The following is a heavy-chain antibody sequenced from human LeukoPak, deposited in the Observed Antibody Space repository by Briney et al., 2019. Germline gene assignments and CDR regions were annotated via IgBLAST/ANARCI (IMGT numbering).Heavy chain of an antibody. Sequence: GGSLRLSCAASGFTFSSYAMSWVRQAPGKGLEWVSGISGGSGSTYYADSVKGRFTISRDNSKNTLYLQMNTLRAEDTAVYYCAKLPVMELMVWVPRNRYPVDYWGQGTLVTVSS. D-gene: IGHD2-8*01. J-gene: IGHJ4*02. CDR1: GFTFSSYA. CDR2: ISGGSGST. CDR3: AKLPVMELMVWVPRNRYPVDY. V-gene: IGHV3-23*01.